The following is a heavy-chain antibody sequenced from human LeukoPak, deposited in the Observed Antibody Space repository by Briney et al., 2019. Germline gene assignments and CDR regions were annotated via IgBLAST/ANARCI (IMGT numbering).Heavy chain of an antibody. Sequence: GGSLRLSCAASGFTFSSYGMHWVRQAPGKGLEWVAFIRYDGSNKYYADSVKGRFTISRDNSKNTLYLQMNSLRAEDTAVYYCASLGIVGAIFDYWGQGTLVTVSS. J-gene: IGHJ4*02. CDR3: ASLGIVGAIFDY. D-gene: IGHD1-26*01. V-gene: IGHV3-30*02. CDR1: GFTFSSYG. CDR2: IRYDGSNK.